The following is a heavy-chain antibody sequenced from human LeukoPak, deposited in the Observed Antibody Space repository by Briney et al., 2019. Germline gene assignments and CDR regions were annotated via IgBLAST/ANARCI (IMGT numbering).Heavy chain of an antibody. CDR1: GGTFNSYG. CDR2: IIPILGTS. J-gene: IGHJ5*02. D-gene: IGHD1-26*01. Sequence: SVKVSCKASGGTFNSYGIIWVRQAPGQGLEWMGGIIPILGTSNYAQKLQGRVTMTTDTSTSTAYMELRSLRSDDTALYYCARELSGTYSWFDPWGQGTLVTVSS. V-gene: IGHV1-69*10. CDR3: ARELSGTYSWFDP.